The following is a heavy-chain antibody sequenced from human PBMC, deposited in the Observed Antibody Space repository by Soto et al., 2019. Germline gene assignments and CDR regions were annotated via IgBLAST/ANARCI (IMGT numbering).Heavy chain of an antibody. J-gene: IGHJ3*01. V-gene: IGHV1-69*02. CDR3: SIGSWSAETFDV. CDR2: IIPMLTVT. Sequence: QVHLIQSGAEVKKPGSSVKVSCKAAGGTFNTYTLIWVRQAPGHGLEWMGRIIPMLTVTNSARKFQGRLTLTADKSTGTAFMELTSLRSDDTAVYYCSIGSWSAETFDVWGQGTMVTVSS. D-gene: IGHD2-2*01. CDR1: GGTFNTYT.